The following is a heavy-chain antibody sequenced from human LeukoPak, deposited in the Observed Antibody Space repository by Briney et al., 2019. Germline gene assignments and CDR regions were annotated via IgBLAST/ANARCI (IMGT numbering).Heavy chain of an antibody. J-gene: IGHJ6*03. V-gene: IGHV4-34*01. CDR2: INHSGST. D-gene: IGHD3-3*01. CDR1: GGSFSGYY. Sequence: PSETLSLTCAVYGGSFSGYYWSWIRQPPGKGLEWIGEINHSGSTNYNPSLESRVTISVDTSKKQFSLKLSYVTATDTALYYCARGSLWYDFWSGKGYYYYYMDVWGKGTTVTVSS. CDR3: ARGSLWYDFWSGKGYYYYYMDV.